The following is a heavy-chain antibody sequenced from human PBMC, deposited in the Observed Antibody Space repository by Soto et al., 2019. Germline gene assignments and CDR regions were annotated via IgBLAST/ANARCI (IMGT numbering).Heavy chain of an antibody. CDR3: ARETYPGIAVAGVRYYYYGMDV. CDR1: GFTFSSYA. J-gene: IGHJ6*02. D-gene: IGHD6-19*01. CDR2: ISYDGSNK. V-gene: IGHV3-30-3*01. Sequence: GGSLRLSCAASGFTFSSYAMHWVRQAPGKGLEWVAVISYDGSNKYYADSVKGRFTISRDNSKNTLYLQMNSLRAEDTAVYYCARETYPGIAVAGVRYYYYGMDVWGQGTTVTVSS.